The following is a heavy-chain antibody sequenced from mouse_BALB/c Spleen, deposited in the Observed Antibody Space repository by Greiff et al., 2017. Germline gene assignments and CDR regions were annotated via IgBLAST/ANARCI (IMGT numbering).Heavy chain of an antibody. J-gene: IGHJ2*01. Sequence: DVKLVESGGGLVKPGGSLKLSCAASGFTFSSYAMSWVRQTPEKRLEWVASISSGGSTYYPDSVKGRFTISRDNAKNTLYLQMSSLKSEDTAMYYCARDRNWAFDYWGQGTTLTVSS. CDR2: ISSGGST. CDR3: ARDRNWAFDY. V-gene: IGHV5-6-5*01. CDR1: GFTFSSYA. D-gene: IGHD4-1*01.